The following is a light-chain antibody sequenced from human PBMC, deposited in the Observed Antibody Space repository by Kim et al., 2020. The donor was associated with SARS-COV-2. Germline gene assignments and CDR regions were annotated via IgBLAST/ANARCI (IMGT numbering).Light chain of an antibody. CDR1: RCNIENNY. V-gene: IGLV1-51*01. CDR3: GTWDSSLSAGV. J-gene: IGLJ2*01. CDR2: DNN. Sequence: GEKVTLSCSGSRCNIENNYVSWYQQLPGTAPKLRIYDNNKRPSGIPDRFAGSKSGTSATLGITGLQTGDEADYYCGTWDSSLSAGVFGGGTQLTVL.